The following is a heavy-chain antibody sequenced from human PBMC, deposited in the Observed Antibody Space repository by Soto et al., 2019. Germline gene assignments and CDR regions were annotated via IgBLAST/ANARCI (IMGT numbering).Heavy chain of an antibody. D-gene: IGHD2-8*02. J-gene: IGHJ4*02. CDR1: GDSVSSNSAA. CDR2: TYYRSKWYY. Sequence: QTLSLTCAISGDSVSSNSAAWNCIRQSPSRGLEWLGRTYYRSKWYYNYAVPVKSRITINPDTSKNQFSLQLNSVTPEDMAVYFCARSRDCTSATCLNDYWGPGTLVTVSS. V-gene: IGHV6-1*01. CDR3: ARSRDCTSATCLNDY.